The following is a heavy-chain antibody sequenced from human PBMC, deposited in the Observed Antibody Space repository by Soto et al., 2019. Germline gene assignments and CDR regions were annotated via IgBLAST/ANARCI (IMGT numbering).Heavy chain of an antibody. CDR2: ISGSGGST. Sequence: GGSLRLSCAASGFTFSSYAMSWVRQAPGKGLEWVSAISGSGGSTYYADSVKGRFTISRDNSKNTLYLQMNSLRAEDTAVYYCAKLVRGVIINRGPFEYWDEGTMVTVSS. V-gene: IGHV3-23*01. J-gene: IGHJ4*02. CDR1: GFTFSSYA. CDR3: AKLVRGVIINRGPFEY. D-gene: IGHD3-10*01.